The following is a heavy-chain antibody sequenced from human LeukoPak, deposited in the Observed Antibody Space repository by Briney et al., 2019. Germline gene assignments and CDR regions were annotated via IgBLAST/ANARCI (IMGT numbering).Heavy chain of an antibody. CDR3: ARHGGLLRSPLFDY. Sequence: SETLSLSCTVSGGSISSYYWNWIRQPPGKGLEWIGYIYYSGSTNYNPSLKSRVTISVDTSKNQFSLKLSSVTAADTAVYYCARHGGLLRSPLFDYWGQGTLVTVSS. CDR2: IYYSGST. D-gene: IGHD1-26*01. V-gene: IGHV4-59*08. J-gene: IGHJ4*02. CDR1: GGSISSYY.